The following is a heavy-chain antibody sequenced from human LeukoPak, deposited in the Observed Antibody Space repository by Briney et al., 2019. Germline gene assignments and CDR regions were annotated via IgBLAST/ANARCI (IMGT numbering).Heavy chain of an antibody. CDR1: GYTFTNYH. CDR2: INPNTADR. J-gene: IGHJ4*02. Sequence: ASLTVSCKASGYTFTNYHINWVRQAPGKGLEWMGWINPNTADRGYAQKFQGRVSISSDTSISTSYMELGRPRADDTAVYFCARTTSLTASGYDYWGQGTLVTVSS. V-gene: IGHV1-8*03. D-gene: IGHD4-17*01. CDR3: ARTTSLTASGYDY.